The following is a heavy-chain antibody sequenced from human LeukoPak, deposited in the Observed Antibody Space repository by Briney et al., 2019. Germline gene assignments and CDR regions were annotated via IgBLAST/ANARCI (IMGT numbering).Heavy chain of an antibody. CDR3: ARHAPMGYCSSTSCWGFDY. Sequence: SETLSLTCAVSGYSISSGYYWGWIRQPPGKGLEWIGSIYHSGSTYYNPSLKRRVTISVDTSKNQFSLKLSSVPAADTAVYYCARHAPMGYCSSTSCWGFDYWGQGTLVTVSS. CDR1: GYSISSGYY. V-gene: IGHV4-38-2*01. CDR2: IYHSGST. J-gene: IGHJ4*02. D-gene: IGHD2-2*01.